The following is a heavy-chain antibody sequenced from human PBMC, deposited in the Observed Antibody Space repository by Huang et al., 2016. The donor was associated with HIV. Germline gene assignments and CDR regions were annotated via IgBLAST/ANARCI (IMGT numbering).Heavy chain of an antibody. CDR2: INREGNEK. CDR1: GFIFTKYW. D-gene: IGHD3-22*01. Sequence: EVQVMESGGGSVQPGGSLRLSCAASGFIFTKYWMTWVRQVPGKGLEWVGRINREGNEKYDVDSVKGRFTISRDNTKNSVHVQMNSLRGEDTAVYYCGRDRTNFYDSSGYLGDIDYWGLGTLVTVSS. J-gene: IGHJ4*02. CDR3: GRDRTNFYDSSGYLGDIDY. V-gene: IGHV3-7*01.